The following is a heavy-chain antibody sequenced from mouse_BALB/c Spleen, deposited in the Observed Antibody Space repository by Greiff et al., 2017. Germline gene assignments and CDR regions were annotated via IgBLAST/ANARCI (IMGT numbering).Heavy chain of an antibody. CDR2: ISSGSSNI. J-gene: IGHJ1*01. CDR1: GFTFSSFG. V-gene: IGHV5-17*02. Sequence: EVKLMESGGGLVQPGGSRKLSCAASGFTFSSFGMHWVRQAPEKGLEWVAYISSGSSNIYYADTVKGRFTISRDNPKNTLFLQMTSLRSEDTAMYYCAREGGNYWYFDVWGAGTTVTVSS. D-gene: IGHD1-1*01. CDR3: AREGGNYWYFDV.